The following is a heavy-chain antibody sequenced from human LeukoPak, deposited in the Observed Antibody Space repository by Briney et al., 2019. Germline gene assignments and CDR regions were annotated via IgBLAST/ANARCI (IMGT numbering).Heavy chain of an antibody. V-gene: IGHV4-59*08. Sequence: SETLSLTCTVSGGTISGYYWSWIRQPPGKGLEWIGYIYYSGSTYYNPSLKSRVTISVDTSKNQFSLKLSSVTAADTAVYYCVRHHKYCSSTSCYKVGDPTDAFAIWGLGTMVIVSS. CDR3: VRHHKYCSSTSCYKVGDPTDAFAI. J-gene: IGHJ3*02. CDR2: IYYSGST. CDR1: GGTISGYY. D-gene: IGHD2-2*01.